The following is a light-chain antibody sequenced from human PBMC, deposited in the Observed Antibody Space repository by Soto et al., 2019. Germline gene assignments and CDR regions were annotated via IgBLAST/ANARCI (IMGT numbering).Light chain of an antibody. V-gene: IGLV2-11*01. J-gene: IGLJ1*01. CDR1: STDVGGYNY. CDR3: CSYAGRDTLDV. CDR2: DVS. Sequence: QSALTQPRSVSGSPGQSVTISCTGTSTDVGGYNYVSWYQQHPGKVPKLMLYDVSKRPSGVTDRFSGSKSGNTASLTISGLQAEDEADYYCCSYAGRDTLDVFGSGTKVTVL.